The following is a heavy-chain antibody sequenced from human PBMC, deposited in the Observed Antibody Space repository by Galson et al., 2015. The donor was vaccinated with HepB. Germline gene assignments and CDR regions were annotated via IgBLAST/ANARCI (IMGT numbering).Heavy chain of an antibody. Sequence: PALVKPTQTLTLTCTFSGFSLSTSGMRVSWIRQPPGKALEWLARIDWDDDKFYSTSLKTRLTISKDTSKNQAVLTMTNMDPVDTATYYCARLYAEGGAFDIWGQGTMVTVSS. V-gene: IGHV2-70*04. D-gene: IGHD2/OR15-2a*01. J-gene: IGHJ3*02. CDR2: IDWDDDK. CDR1: GFSLSTSGMR. CDR3: ARLYAEGGAFDI.